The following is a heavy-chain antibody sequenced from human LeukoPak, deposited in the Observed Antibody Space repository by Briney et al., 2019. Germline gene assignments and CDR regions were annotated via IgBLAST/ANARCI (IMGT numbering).Heavy chain of an antibody. D-gene: IGHD5-18*01. Sequence: GGSLRLSGAASGFTFSSSWMSWVRQAPGKGLEWVANIKPDGSTKYYVDSEEGRFTISRDDAKNSLYLQMNSLRAEDTAVYYCARDRSFGTLDFWGQGTLVTVSS. CDR3: ARDRSFGTLDF. CDR1: GFTFSSSW. J-gene: IGHJ4*02. CDR2: IKPDGSTK. V-gene: IGHV3-7*01.